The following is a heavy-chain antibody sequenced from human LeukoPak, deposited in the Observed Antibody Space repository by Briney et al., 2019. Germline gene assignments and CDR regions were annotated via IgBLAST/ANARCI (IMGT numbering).Heavy chain of an antibody. CDR1: GFTFSSYW. D-gene: IGHD3-10*01. Sequence: PGGSLRLSCAASGFTFSSYWMHWVRQYPGKGLVWLSRLYSDGGRTTYADSVKGRFTISGDNAKNTLYLQMNSLRAEDTAVYYCARIADYGSGFELWGQGTLVTVSS. CDR3: ARIADYGSGFEL. CDR2: LYSDGGRT. J-gene: IGHJ4*02. V-gene: IGHV3-74*01.